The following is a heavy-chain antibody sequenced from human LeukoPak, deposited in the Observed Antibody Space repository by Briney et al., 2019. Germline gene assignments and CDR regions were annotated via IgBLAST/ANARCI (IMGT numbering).Heavy chain of an antibody. Sequence: SETLSLTCTVSGGSISSSSYYWGWIRQPPGRGLERIGGIYYSGSTYYNPSLTSRVPISVDTSKNLFSLKLSSVTAEDTAVYYFARGRGDFWSGYYYYFGMEVWGQGTTVTVAS. J-gene: IGHJ6*02. CDR1: GGSISSSSYY. CDR3: ARGRGDFWSGYYYYFGMEV. D-gene: IGHD3-3*01. V-gene: IGHV4-39*01. CDR2: IYYSGST.